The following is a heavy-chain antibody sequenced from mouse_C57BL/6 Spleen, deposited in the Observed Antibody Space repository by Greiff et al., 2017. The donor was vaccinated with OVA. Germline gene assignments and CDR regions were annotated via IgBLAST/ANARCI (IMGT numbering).Heavy chain of an antibody. V-gene: IGHV5-9-1*02. J-gene: IGHJ4*01. CDR3: TRFGTTVVATGAMDY. CDR2: ISSGGDYI. D-gene: IGHD1-1*01. Sequence: DVHLVESGEGLVKPGGSLKLSCAASGFTFSSYAMSWVRQTPEKRLEWVAYISSGGDYIYYADTVKGRFTISRDNARNTLYLQMSSLKSEDTAMYYCTRFGTTVVATGAMDYWGQGTSVTVSS. CDR1: GFTFSSYA.